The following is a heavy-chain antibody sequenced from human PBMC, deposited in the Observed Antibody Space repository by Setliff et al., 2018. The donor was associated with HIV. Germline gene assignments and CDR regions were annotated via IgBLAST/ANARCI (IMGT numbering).Heavy chain of an antibody. V-gene: IGHV1-18*01. J-gene: IGHJ5*02. CDR2: ISAKNGNT. D-gene: IGHD2-21*01. CDR1: GYTFANYG. Sequence: ASVKVLCKSSGYTFANYGISWVRQAPGQGLEWMGWISAKNGNTNYAQNLQGSVTMTTDTSTSTVYMELRNLRSDDTAVYFCARGGPARVALLYWFDPWGQGTLVTVSS. CDR3: ARGGPARVALLYWFDP.